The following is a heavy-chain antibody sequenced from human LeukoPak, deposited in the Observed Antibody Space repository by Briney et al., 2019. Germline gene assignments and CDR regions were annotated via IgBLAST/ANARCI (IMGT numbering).Heavy chain of an antibody. Sequence: SETLSLTCTVSGGSISSYYWSWIRQPAGKGLEWIGRIQTSGITNYNPSLKSRVTMSVDMSKNQFSLKLSSVTAADTAVYYCARDTYYYDSSGLTTIDYWGQGTLVTVSS. V-gene: IGHV4-4*07. D-gene: IGHD3-22*01. CDR2: IQTSGIT. J-gene: IGHJ4*02. CDR1: GGSISSYY. CDR3: ARDTYYYDSSGLTTIDY.